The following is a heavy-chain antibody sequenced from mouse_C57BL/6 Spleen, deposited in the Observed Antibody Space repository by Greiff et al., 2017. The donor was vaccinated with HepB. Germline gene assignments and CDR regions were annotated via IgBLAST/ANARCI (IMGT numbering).Heavy chain of an antibody. V-gene: IGHV1-7*01. CDR1: GYTFTSYW. D-gene: IGHD2-4*01. CDR2: INPSSGYT. J-gene: IGHJ1*03. CDR3: ARVGALYYDYDEANGYFDV. Sequence: VQLQQSGAELAKPGASVKLSCKASGYTFTSYWMHWVKQRPGQGLEWIGYINPSSGYTKYNQKFKDKATLTADKSSSTAYMQLSSLTYEDSAVYDCARVGALYYDYDEANGYFDVWGTGTTVTVSS.